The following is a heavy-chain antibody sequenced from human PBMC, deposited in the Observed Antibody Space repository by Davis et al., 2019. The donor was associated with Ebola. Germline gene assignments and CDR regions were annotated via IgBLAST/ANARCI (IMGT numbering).Heavy chain of an antibody. CDR1: GGTFSSYA. D-gene: IGHD1-26*01. CDR2: IIPIFGTA. V-gene: IGHV1-69*13. J-gene: IGHJ5*02. Sequence: AASVKVSCKASGGTFSSYAISWVRQAPGQGLEWMGGIIPIFGTANYAQKFQGRVTITADESTSTAYMELSSLRSEDTAVYYCARGEWERLGARFDPWGQGTLVTVSS. CDR3: ARGEWERLGARFDP.